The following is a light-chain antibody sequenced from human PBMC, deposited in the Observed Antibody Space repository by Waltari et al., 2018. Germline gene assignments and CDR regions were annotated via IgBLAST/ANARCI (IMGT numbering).Light chain of an antibody. Sequence: EIVLTQSPATLSLSPGERATISCRASQSVSSYLAWYQQKAGQAPRLLIYDAFNRATGIPARFSGSGSGTDFTLTISSLEPEDFAVYYCQQRSDWPILTFGGGTKVEIK. V-gene: IGKV3-11*01. J-gene: IGKJ4*01. CDR3: QQRSDWPILT. CDR2: DAF. CDR1: QSVSSY.